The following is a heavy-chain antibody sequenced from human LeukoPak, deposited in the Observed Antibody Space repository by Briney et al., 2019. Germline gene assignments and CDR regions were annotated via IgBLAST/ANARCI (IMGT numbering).Heavy chain of an antibody. V-gene: IGHV1-8*01. J-gene: IGHJ4*02. CDR1: GYAFTTHD. CDR2: MSPNSGDT. CDR3: VRTPPNWGFDY. Sequence: ASVKVSCRASGYAFTTHDINWVRQATGQGLEWMGWMSPNSGDTGYAQKFQGRVTMTSDSSISTAFMELSSLRSEDTAIYYCVRTPPNWGFDYWGQGTLVTVSS. D-gene: IGHD7-27*01.